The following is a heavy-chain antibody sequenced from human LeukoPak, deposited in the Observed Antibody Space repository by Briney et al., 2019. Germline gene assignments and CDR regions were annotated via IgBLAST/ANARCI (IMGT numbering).Heavy chain of an antibody. J-gene: IGHJ6*03. D-gene: IGHD6-13*01. CDR2: IRYDGSNK. CDR1: GFTYSSYG. CDR3: AKDSSSCYRYYLDV. V-gene: IGHV3-30*02. Sequence: GGSLRLSCAASGFTYSSYGMHWVRQAPGKGLEWVAFIRYDGSNKYYADSVKGRFTISRDNSKNTLYLQMNSLRAEDTAVYYCAKDSSSCYRYYLDVWGKGTTVTVSS.